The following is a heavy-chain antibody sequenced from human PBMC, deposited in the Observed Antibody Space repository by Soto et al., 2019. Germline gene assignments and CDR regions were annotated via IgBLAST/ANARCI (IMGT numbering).Heavy chain of an antibody. CDR2: ISGSGGST. D-gene: IGHD1-26*01. J-gene: IGHJ3*02. CDR1: GFTFSSYA. V-gene: IGHV3-23*01. Sequence: PGGSLRLCCAASGFTFSSYAMSWVRQAPGKGLEWVSAISGSGGSTYYADSVKGRFTISRDNSKNTLYLQMNSLRAEDTAVYYCAKDQVRWELPYDAIHIPGQATIVTVSS. CDR3: AKDQVRWELPYDAIHI.